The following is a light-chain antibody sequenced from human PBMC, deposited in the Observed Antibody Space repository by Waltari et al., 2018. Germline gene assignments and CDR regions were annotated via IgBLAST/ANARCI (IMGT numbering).Light chain of an antibody. J-gene: IGKJ1*01. CDR2: GAF. Sequence: EIVMTQSPATLSVSQGERDSLSCRASQSVSGHLAWYQQKPGQAPRLIIHGAFTRATGIPARFSGSGSGTEFSLTISSLQSEDFAIYYCQQYYDWPPWTFGQGTKVEL. CDR3: QQYYDWPPWT. V-gene: IGKV3D-15*01. CDR1: QSVSGH.